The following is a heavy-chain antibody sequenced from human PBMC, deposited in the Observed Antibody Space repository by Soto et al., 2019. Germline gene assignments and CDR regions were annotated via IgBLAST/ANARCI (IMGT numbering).Heavy chain of an antibody. V-gene: IGHV4-59*01. CDR3: ARGLYDFWSGPPYYYYGMDV. J-gene: IGHJ6*02. CDR2: IYYSGST. D-gene: IGHD3-3*01. Sequence: NPSETLSLTCTVSGGSISSYYWSWIRQPPGKGLEWIGYIYYSGSTNYNSSLKSRVTISVDTSKNQFSLKLSSVTAADTAVYYCARGLYDFWSGPPYYYYGMDVWGQGTTVTVSS. CDR1: GGSISSYY.